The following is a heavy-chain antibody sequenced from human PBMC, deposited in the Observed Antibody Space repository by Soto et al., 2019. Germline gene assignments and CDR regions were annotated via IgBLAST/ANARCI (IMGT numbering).Heavy chain of an antibody. D-gene: IGHD3-16*01. Sequence: SETLSLTCTVSGGSISSYYWSWIRQPPGKGLEWIGYIYYSGSTNYNPSLKSRVTISVDTSKNQFSLKLSSVTAADTAVYYCARDSGATSITFGGNYYYGMDVWGQGTTVTVSS. V-gene: IGHV4-59*01. CDR3: ARDSGATSITFGGNYYYGMDV. J-gene: IGHJ6*02. CDR1: GGSISSYY. CDR2: IYYSGST.